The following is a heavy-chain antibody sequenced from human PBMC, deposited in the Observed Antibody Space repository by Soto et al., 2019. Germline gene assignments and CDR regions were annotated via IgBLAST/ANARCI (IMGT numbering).Heavy chain of an antibody. CDR2: ISSTTNYI. CDR3: ARESEDLTSNFDY. Sequence: GGSLRLSCAVSGFTFTRYSMNWVRQAPGKGLEWVSSISSTTNYIYYGDSMKGRFTISRDNAKNSLYLEMNSLRAEDTAVYYCARESEDLTSNFDYWGQGTLVTVSS. CDR1: GFTFTRYS. J-gene: IGHJ4*02. V-gene: IGHV3-21*06.